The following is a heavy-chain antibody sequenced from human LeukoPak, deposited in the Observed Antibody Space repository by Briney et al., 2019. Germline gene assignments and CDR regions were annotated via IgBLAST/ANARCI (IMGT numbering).Heavy chain of an antibody. Sequence: GGSLRLSCAASGFTFSSYSMNWVRQAPGKGLEWVSSISSSSSYIYYADSVKVRFTISRDNAKNSLYLQMNSLRAEDTAVYYCARDASSGSYYPLYFDCWGQGTLVTVSS. CDR2: ISSSSSYI. J-gene: IGHJ4*02. D-gene: IGHD3-10*01. CDR1: GFTFSSYS. CDR3: ARDASSGSYYPLYFDC. V-gene: IGHV3-21*01.